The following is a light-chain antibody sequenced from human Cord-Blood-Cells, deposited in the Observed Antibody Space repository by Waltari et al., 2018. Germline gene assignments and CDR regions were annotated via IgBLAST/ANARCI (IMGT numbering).Light chain of an antibody. V-gene: IGKV1-39*01. Sequence: DIQITQPPSSLSASVGDRVTITCRASQSISSYLNWYQQKPGKAPKLLIYAASSLQSGVPSRFSGSGSGTDFTLTISSLQPEDFATYYCQQSYSTPARFGGGTKVEIK. J-gene: IGKJ4*02. CDR1: QSISSY. CDR2: AAS. CDR3: QQSYSTPAR.